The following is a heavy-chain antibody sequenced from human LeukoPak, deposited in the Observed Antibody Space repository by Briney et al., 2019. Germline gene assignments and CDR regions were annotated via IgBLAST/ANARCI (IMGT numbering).Heavy chain of an antibody. Sequence: GGSLRLSCAASGFTFSSYGMHWVRQAPGKGLEGVAVISYDGSNKYYADSVKGRFTISRDNSKNTLYLQMNSLSAEDTAVYYCAKGGAVGATSFDYWGQGTLVTVSS. CDR1: GFTFSSYG. CDR3: AKGGAVGATSFDY. CDR2: ISYDGSNK. J-gene: IGHJ4*02. D-gene: IGHD1-26*01. V-gene: IGHV3-30*18.